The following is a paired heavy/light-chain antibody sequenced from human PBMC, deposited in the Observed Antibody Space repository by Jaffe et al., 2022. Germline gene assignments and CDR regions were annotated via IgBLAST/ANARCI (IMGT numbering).Light chain of an antibody. V-gene: IGKV1-5*03. Sequence: DIQMTQSPSTLSASVGDRVTITCRASQSVTTWLAWYQQKPGKAPKLLIYKASSLQSGVPSRFRGSGSGTEFTLTISSLQPDDFATYYCQRYDSYPITFGPGTKVEIK. CDR3: QRYDSYPIT. J-gene: IGKJ3*01. CDR1: QSVTTW. CDR2: KAS.
Heavy chain of an antibody. CDR2: IYYSGST. CDR1: GGSISSSSYY. Sequence: QLQLQESGPGLVKPSETLSLTCTVSGGSISSSSYYWGWIRQPPGKGLEWIGSIYYSGSTYYNPSLKSRVTISVDTSKNQFSLKLSSVTAADTAVYYCARSTEPLNWNDPMGAFDIWGQGTMVTVSS. J-gene: IGHJ3*02. D-gene: IGHD1-1*01. CDR3: ARSTEPLNWNDPMGAFDI. V-gene: IGHV4-39*01.